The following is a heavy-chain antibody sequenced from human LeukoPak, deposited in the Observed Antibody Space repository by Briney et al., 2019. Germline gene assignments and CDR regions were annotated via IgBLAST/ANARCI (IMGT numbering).Heavy chain of an antibody. CDR1: GFTFSSYW. CDR3: ARAGGYCTNGVCYYDAFDI. Sequence: GGSLRLSCAASGFTFSSYWMHWVRQAPGKGLVWVSRINSDGSSTNYADSVKGRFTISSDNAKNTLYLQMNSLRAEDTAVYYCARAGGYCTNGVCYYDAFDIWGQGTMVTVSS. J-gene: IGHJ3*02. CDR2: INSDGSST. V-gene: IGHV3-74*01. D-gene: IGHD2-8*01.